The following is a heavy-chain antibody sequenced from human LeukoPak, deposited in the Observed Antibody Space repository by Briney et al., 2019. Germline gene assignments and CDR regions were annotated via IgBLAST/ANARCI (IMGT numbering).Heavy chain of an antibody. J-gene: IGHJ4*02. CDR1: GYTFTGYY. CDR3: ARVVGYSYGYLDY. V-gene: IGHV1-2*02. CDR2: INPNSGGT. D-gene: IGHD5-18*01. Sequence: GASVKVSCKASGYTFTGYYMHWVRQAPGQGLEWMGWINPNSGGTNYAQKFQGRVTMTRDTSISTAYMELSRLRSDDTAVYYCARVVGYSYGYLDYWSQGTLVTVSS.